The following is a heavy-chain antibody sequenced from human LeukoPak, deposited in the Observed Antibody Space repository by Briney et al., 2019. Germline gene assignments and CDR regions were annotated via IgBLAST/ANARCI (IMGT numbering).Heavy chain of an antibody. CDR3: ARDWSRFGELLYY. CDR1: GFTFSSYG. D-gene: IGHD3-10*01. J-gene: IGHJ4*02. CDR2: IWYDGSNK. V-gene: IGHV3-33*08. Sequence: PGGSLRLSRAASGFTFSSYGMHWVRQAPGKGLEWVAVIWYDGSNKYYADSVKGRFTISRDNSKNTLYLQMNSLRAEDTAVYYCARDWSRFGELLYYWGQGTLVTVSS.